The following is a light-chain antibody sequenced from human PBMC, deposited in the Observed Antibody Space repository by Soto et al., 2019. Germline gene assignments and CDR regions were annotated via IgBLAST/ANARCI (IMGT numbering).Light chain of an antibody. Sequence: QPVLTQPPSASGTPGQWVTISCSGSTSNIGSNTVNWYQQLPGAAPKLLIYSHNQRPSGVPDRFSGSKSGTSASLAISGLQSEDEADYYCAAWDDSLNGVVFGGGTKLTVL. CDR2: SHN. V-gene: IGLV1-44*01. CDR3: AAWDDSLNGVV. CDR1: TSNIGSNT. J-gene: IGLJ2*01.